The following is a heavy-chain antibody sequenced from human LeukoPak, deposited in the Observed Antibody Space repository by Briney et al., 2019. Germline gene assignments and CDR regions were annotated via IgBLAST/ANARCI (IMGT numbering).Heavy chain of an antibody. Sequence: GGSLRLSCAASGFPFSIYGMPWVRQAPGKGLEWVAIITFDGNSKSYADSVKGRFTVSRDNSKNTLYLQMSSLRTEDTAVYYCAKDLSYGSYSFDSWGQGALVAVSS. CDR1: GFPFSIYG. J-gene: IGHJ4*02. CDR3: AKDLSYGSYSFDS. V-gene: IGHV3-30*18. D-gene: IGHD3-10*01. CDR2: ITFDGNSK.